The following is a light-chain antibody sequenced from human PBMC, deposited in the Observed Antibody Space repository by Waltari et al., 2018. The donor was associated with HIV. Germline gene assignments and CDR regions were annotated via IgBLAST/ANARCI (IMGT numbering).Light chain of an antibody. Sequence: DIQMTQSPTTLSASVGDRVTMSCQASQSVNRWLAWYQHKPGTAPKLLIYEASSLEVRVPSRFSGSGSDTDFTLTIDNLQPADFATYYCQQYEDYPLTFGGGTKVDIK. CDR3: QQYEDYPLT. CDR2: EAS. J-gene: IGKJ4*01. V-gene: IGKV1-5*01. CDR1: QSVNRW.